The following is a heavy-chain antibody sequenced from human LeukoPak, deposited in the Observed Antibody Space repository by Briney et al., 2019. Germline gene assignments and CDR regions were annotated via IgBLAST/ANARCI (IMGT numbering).Heavy chain of an antibody. CDR2: IKQDGSEK. V-gene: IGHV3-7*04. D-gene: IGHD3-16*02. J-gene: IGHJ4*02. Sequence: PGGSLRLSCAASGFTFSNYWMSWVRQAPGKGLEWVANIKQDGSEKYYVDSVKGRFTISRDNAKNSLYLQMNSLRAEGTAVYYCARAGYDYVWGSYRLWGQGTLVTVSS. CDR1: GFTFSNYW. CDR3: ARAGYDYVWGSYRL.